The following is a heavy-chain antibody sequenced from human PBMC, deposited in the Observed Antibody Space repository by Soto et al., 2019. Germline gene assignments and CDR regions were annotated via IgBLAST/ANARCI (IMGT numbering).Heavy chain of an antibody. CDR3: AGNTYVRGNYFFFDP. CDR2: IYIRGSP. J-gene: IGHJ5*02. V-gene: IGHV4-4*07. D-gene: IGHD3-10*02. CDR1: GTYVTSFS. Sequence: SETLSLTCAVSGTYVTSFSWIWVRQPPGRGLEWVGRIYIRGSPNYNPSLEGRITMSIDTSKNEVSLKLRSVTAADTAIYFCAGNTYVRGNYFFFDPWGRGSMVPVSS.